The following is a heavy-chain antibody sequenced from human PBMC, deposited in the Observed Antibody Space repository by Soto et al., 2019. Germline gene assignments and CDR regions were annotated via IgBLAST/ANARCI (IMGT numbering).Heavy chain of an antibody. J-gene: IGHJ4*02. CDR1: GGSISSGGYY. D-gene: IGHD3-9*01. V-gene: IGHV4-31*01. CDR3: ARRTGTVVGDFDWLSPQPFDY. Sequence: QVQLQESGPGLVKPSQTLSLTCTVSGGSISSGGYYWSWIRQHPGKGLEWIGYIYYSGSTYYNPSLXXXVTISVDPSKXXFXLXXSSVTAADTAVYYCARRTGTVVGDFDWLSPQPFDYWGQGTLVTVSS. CDR2: IYYSGST.